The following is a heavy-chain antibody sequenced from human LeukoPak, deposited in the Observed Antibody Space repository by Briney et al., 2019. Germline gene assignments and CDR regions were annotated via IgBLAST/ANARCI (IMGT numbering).Heavy chain of an antibody. CDR2: IYYSGST. D-gene: IGHD1-26*01. CDR1: GRSISSSSYY. V-gene: IGHV4-39*01. CDR3: ARHVGVGATLFDY. J-gene: IGHJ4*02. Sequence: TSETLSLTCTVSGRSISSSSYYWGWIRQPPGKGLEWIGSIYYSGSTYYNPSLKSRVTISVDTSKNQFSLKLSSVTAADTAVYYCARHVGVGATLFDYWGQGTLVTVSS.